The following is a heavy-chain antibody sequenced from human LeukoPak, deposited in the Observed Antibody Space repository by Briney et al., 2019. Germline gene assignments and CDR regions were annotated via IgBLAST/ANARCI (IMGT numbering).Heavy chain of an antibody. CDR2: ISAYNGNT. J-gene: IGHJ4*02. D-gene: IGHD3-22*01. Sequence: GASVKVSCKASGYTFTSYGISWVRQAPGQGLEWMGWISAYNGNTNYAQKLQGRVTMTTDTSTSTAYMELRSLRSDDTAVYYCARGGEYYYDSSGYYDGYYFDYWGQGTLVTVSS. CDR3: ARGGEYYYDSSGYYDGYYFDY. V-gene: IGHV1-18*01. CDR1: GYTFTSYG.